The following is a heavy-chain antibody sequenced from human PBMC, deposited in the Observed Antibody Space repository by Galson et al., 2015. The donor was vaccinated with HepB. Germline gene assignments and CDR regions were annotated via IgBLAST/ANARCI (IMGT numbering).Heavy chain of an antibody. CDR3: AREYSGSYYGPIDAFDI. D-gene: IGHD1-26*01. Sequence: SLRLSCAASGFTFSSYSMNWVRQAPGKGLEWVSYISSSSSTIYYADSVKGRFTISRDNAKNSLYLQMNSLRDEDTAVYYCAREYSGSYYGPIDAFDIWGQGTMVTVSS. V-gene: IGHV3-48*02. CDR1: GFTFSSYS. J-gene: IGHJ3*02. CDR2: ISSSSSTI.